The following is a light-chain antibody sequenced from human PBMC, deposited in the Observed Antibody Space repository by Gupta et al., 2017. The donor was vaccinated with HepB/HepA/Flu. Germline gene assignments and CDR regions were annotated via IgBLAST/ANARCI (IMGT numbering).Light chain of an antibody. CDR1: SSNIGAGYD. J-gene: IGLJ2*01. Sequence: QSVLTQPPSVSGAPGQRVPISCTGSSSNIGAGYDVHWYQQLPGTAPNLLIYGKSNRPSAVPDRFSGSKSGTSASLAITGLQAEDEADYYCQSYDSSLSGGVFGGGTKLTVL. CDR2: GKS. CDR3: QSYDSSLSGGV. V-gene: IGLV1-40*01.